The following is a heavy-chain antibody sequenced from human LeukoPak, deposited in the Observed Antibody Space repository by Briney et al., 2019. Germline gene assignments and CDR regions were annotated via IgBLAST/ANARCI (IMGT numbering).Heavy chain of an antibody. CDR3: AKDVGYCSSSTCYKPFDY. V-gene: IGHV3-23*01. D-gene: IGHD2-2*02. CDR1: GFTFSNYA. CDR2: FSGSGGNT. Sequence: PGGSLRLSCAASGFTFSNYAMSWVRQAPGEGLEWVSAFSGSGGNTYYVDSVKGRFTISRDNSKNTLYLQMNSLRAEDSAVYYCAKDVGYCSSSTCYKPFDYWGQGTLVTVSS. J-gene: IGHJ4*02.